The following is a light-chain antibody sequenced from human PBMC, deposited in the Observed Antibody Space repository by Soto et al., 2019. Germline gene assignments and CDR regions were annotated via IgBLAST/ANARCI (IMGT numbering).Light chain of an antibody. V-gene: IGKV3-20*01. CDR3: QQYGSSPT. CDR2: GAS. J-gene: IGKJ5*01. Sequence: EILLTQYPGTLSLSPGERATLSCRASQSVSSSYLAWYQQKPGQAPRLLIYGASSRATGIPDRFSGSGSGTEFTLTISRMEPEDFAVYYCQQYGSSPTFGHGTRLEI. CDR1: QSVSSSY.